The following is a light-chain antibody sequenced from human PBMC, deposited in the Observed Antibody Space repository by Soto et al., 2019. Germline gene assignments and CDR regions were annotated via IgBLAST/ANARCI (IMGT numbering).Light chain of an antibody. J-gene: IGKJ1*01. V-gene: IGKV3-15*01. CDR2: GAS. CDR1: EGVTNN. Sequence: IVMTQSPDTMSLSPLERATLSCRASEGVTNNLAWYQRKPGQATRLFIYGASTRATDVPVRFSGRGSGTEFTLTISSPQPEDSAVYYCQQYDQWSTFGQGTKVDI. CDR3: QQYDQWST.